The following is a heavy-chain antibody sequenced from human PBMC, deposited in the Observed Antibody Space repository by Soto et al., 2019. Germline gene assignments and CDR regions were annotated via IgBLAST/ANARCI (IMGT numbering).Heavy chain of an antibody. CDR3: ARLHPYYYDSSGDYGYYYYGMDV. CDR1: GYTFTSYG. CDR2: IDPSDSYT. Sequence: SCKASGYTFTSYGISWVRQMPGKDLEWMGRIDPSDSYTNYSPSFQGHVTISADKSISTAYLQWSSLKASDTAMYYCARLHPYYYDSSGDYGYYYYGMDVWGQGTTVTVSS. D-gene: IGHD3-22*01. V-gene: IGHV5-10-1*01. J-gene: IGHJ6*02.